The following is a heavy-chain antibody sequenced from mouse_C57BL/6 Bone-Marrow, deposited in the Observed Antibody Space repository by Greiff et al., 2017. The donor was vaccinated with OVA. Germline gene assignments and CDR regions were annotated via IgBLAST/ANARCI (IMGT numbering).Heavy chain of an antibody. CDR2: INPSNGGP. Sequence: QVQLQQPGPELVKPGASVKLSCKASGYTFTSYWMNWVKQRPGPGLEWLGNINPSNGGPNYNEKFKSKATLTVDKSSSTDYMQLSSLTSEDSAVYYCAKVRELRLDDWGQGTTLTVSS. V-gene: IGHV1-53*01. CDR3: AKVRELRLDD. D-gene: IGHD2-4*01. CDR1: GYTFTSYW. J-gene: IGHJ2*01.